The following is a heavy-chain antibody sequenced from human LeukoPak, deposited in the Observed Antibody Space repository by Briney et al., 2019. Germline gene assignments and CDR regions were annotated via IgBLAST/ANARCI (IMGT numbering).Heavy chain of an antibody. V-gene: IGHV4-31*03. CDR1: GGSISSGGYY. CDR3: ARHSRYCSGGSCYPLYYFDY. J-gene: IGHJ4*02. Sequence: SQTLSLTCTVSGGSISSGGYYWSWIRQHPGKGLEWIGYIYYSGSTYYNPSLKSRVTISVDTSKNQFSLKLSSVTAADTAVYYCARHSRYCSGGSCYPLYYFDYWGQGTLATVSS. D-gene: IGHD2-15*01. CDR2: IYYSGST.